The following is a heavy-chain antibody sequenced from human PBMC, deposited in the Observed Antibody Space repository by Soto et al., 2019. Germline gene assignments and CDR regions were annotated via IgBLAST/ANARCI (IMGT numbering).Heavy chain of an antibody. CDR2: ISYDGSNK. CDR1: GFTFSSYG. D-gene: IGHD6-13*01. CDR3: VKVYSSSWYFYYYYGMDV. Sequence: PGGSLRLSCAASGFTFSSYGMHWVRQAPGKGLEWVAVISYDGSNKYYADSVKGRFTISRDNSKNTLYLQMNSLRAEDTALYYCVKVYSSSWYFYYYYGMDVWGQGTTVTVSS. V-gene: IGHV3-30*18. J-gene: IGHJ6*02.